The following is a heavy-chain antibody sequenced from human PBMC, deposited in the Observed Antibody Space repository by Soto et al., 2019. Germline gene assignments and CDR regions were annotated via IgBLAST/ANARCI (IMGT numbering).Heavy chain of an antibody. CDR1: GFTFSSYG. V-gene: IGHV3-30*18. D-gene: IGHD3-10*01. Sequence: VQLVESGGTVIQPGGSLRLSCAASGFTFSSYGMHWVRQAPGKGLEWVAVISYDGSNKYYADSVKGRFTISRDNSKNTLYLQMNSLRAEDTAVYYCAKDGASYYYYGMDVWGQGTTVTVSS. CDR3: AKDGASYYYYGMDV. J-gene: IGHJ6*02. CDR2: ISYDGSNK.